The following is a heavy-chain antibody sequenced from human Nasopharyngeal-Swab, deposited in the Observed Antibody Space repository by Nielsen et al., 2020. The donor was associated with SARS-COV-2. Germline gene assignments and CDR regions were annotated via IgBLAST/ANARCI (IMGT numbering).Heavy chain of an antibody. D-gene: IGHD2-15*01. J-gene: IGHJ1*01. CDR3: AKLWGYCSGGSCYDAEYFQH. Sequence: GGSLRLSCAASGFTFDDYAMHWVRQAPGKGLEWVSGISWNSGSIGYADSVKGRFTISRDNAKNSLYLQMNSLRAEGTALYYCAKLWGYCSGGSCYDAEYFQHWGQGALVTVSS. CDR1: GFTFDDYA. CDR2: ISWNSGSI. V-gene: IGHV3-9*01.